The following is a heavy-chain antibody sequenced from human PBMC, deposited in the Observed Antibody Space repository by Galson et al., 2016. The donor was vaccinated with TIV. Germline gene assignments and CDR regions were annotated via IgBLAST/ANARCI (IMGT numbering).Heavy chain of an antibody. CDR1: GFTVSRYA. Sequence: LRLSCAASGFTVSRYAMSWVRQAPGKGLEWLASITNNNGKTYFADSVKGRFTISRDETSNTVHLQMNSLQAGDTATYFCAKDHPSSGWPAFEAWGQGILVTVSS. V-gene: IGHV3-23*01. J-gene: IGHJ4*02. CDR2: ITNNNGKT. CDR3: AKDHPSSGWPAFEA. D-gene: IGHD6-19*01.